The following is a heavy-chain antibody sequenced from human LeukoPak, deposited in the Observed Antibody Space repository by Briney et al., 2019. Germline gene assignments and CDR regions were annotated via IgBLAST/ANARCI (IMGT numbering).Heavy chain of an antibody. CDR1: AGTFSSYA. Sequence: AVKVSCKSSAGTFSSYAISWMRQAPGQGLKWMGGNIPIFGTANYAQKFQGRVTITADESTSTAYMELSSLRSEDTAVYYCARGESAYDFWSGRMDVWGKGTTVTVSS. CDR3: ARGESAYDFWSGRMDV. J-gene: IGHJ6*03. D-gene: IGHD3-3*01. V-gene: IGHV1-69*13. CDR2: NIPIFGTA.